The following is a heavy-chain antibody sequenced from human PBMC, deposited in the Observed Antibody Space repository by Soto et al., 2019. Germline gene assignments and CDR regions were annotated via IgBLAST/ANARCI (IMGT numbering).Heavy chain of an antibody. D-gene: IGHD3-10*01. CDR3: ARGRALLLWFGEYNWFDP. CDR1: GGSISSSNW. CDR2: IYHSGST. J-gene: IGHJ5*02. Sequence: SEALSLTCAVSGGSISSSNWWSWVRQPPGKGLEWIGEIYHSGSTNYNPSLKSRVTISVDTSKNQFSLKLSSVTAADTAVYYCARGRALLLWFGEYNWFDPWGQGTLVTVSS. V-gene: IGHV4-4*02.